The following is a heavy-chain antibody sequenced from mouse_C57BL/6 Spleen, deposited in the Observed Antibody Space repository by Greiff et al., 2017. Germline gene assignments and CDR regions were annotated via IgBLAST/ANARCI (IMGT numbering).Heavy chain of an antibody. J-gene: IGHJ2*01. V-gene: IGHV1-55*01. CDR3: ARRGITTVVGDFDY. Sequence: QVQLKQPGAELVKPGASVKMSCKASGYTFTSYWITWVKQRPGQGLEWIGDIYPGSGSTNYNEKFKSKATLTVDTSSSTAYMQLSSLTSEDSAVYYCARRGITTVVGDFDYWGQGTTLTVSS. CDR1: GYTFTSYW. D-gene: IGHD1-1*01. CDR2: IYPGSGST.